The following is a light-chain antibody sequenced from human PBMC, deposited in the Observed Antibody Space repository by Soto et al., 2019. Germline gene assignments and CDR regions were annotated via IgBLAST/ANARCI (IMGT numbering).Light chain of an antibody. CDR1: QTISSW. Sequence: DIQMTQSPSTLSWSLGDRVTITCRASQTISSWFAWYQQKPGKAPKLLIYKASTLKSGVPSRFSGSGSGTEVTLTISSLQKDDGSTYYCQHYNSYSEAFGQGTKVDIK. V-gene: IGKV1-5*03. J-gene: IGKJ1*01. CDR2: KAS. CDR3: QHYNSYSEA.